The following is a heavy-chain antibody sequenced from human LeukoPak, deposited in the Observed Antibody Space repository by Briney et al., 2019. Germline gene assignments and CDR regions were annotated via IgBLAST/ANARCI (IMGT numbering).Heavy chain of an antibody. J-gene: IGHJ4*02. CDR3: ARVPRRLVRSHVHY. Sequence: SETLSLTCAVYGESFSFYYWSWIRQPPGKGLEWIGEINHSGSTNYNPSLKSRVAISVDTSKNQFSLKLTSVTAADTAVYYCARVPRRLVRSHVHYWGQGTLVTVSS. CDR1: GESFSFYY. V-gene: IGHV4-34*01. CDR2: INHSGST. D-gene: IGHD6-19*01.